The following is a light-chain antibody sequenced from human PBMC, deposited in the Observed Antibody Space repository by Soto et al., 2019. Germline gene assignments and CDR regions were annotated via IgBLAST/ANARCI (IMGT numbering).Light chain of an antibody. J-gene: IGKJ1*01. CDR3: QQYNTYPWT. CDR1: QSISGY. CDR2: DAS. Sequence: DIQMTQSPSTLSASVGDRGTITCRSSQSISGYLAWYQQKPGKAPKLLIYDASSLESGVPSRFSGSASGTEFTLTISSLQPDDFATYYCQQYNTYPWTFGQGTKVDI. V-gene: IGKV1-5*01.